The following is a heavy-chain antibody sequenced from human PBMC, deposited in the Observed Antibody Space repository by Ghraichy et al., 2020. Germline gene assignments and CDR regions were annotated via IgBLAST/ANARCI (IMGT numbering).Heavy chain of an antibody. D-gene: IGHD6-19*01. CDR2: IWYDGSNT. J-gene: IGHJ4*02. CDR3: TRDQVSGSRWSRFHY. Sequence: GGSLRLSCAASGFTFSSYGLPWVRQAPGKGLEWVAVIWYDGSNTYYAGSVKGRFTISRDHSTNRLYMQMNSLRAEDPSVYYCTRDQVSGSRWSRFHYWGQGTLVTVSS. CDR1: GFTFSSYG. V-gene: IGHV3-33*01.